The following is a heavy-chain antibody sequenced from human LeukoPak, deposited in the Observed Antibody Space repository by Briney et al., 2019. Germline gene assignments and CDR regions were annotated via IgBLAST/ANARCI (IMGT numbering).Heavy chain of an antibody. Sequence: PGGSLRLSCAASGFTVSSNYMSWVRQAPGKGLEWVSVIYSGGSTYYADSVKGRFTISRDNSKNTLYLQMNSLRAEDTAVYYCARDRDGITMTHDAFDIWGQGTMVTVSS. CDR3: ARDRDGITMTHDAFDI. CDR2: IYSGGST. V-gene: IGHV3-66*01. D-gene: IGHD3-22*01. J-gene: IGHJ3*02. CDR1: GFTVSSNY.